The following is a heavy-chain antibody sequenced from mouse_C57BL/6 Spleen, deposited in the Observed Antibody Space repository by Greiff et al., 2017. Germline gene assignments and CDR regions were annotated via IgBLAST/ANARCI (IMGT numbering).Heavy chain of an antibody. V-gene: IGHV1-72*01. Sequence: VQLLPSGSALVQPVASVKLSCKSSGYTFTRYCMLWVKPRSVRGLAWIGRIDPNRGGTKYNEKFKSKATLTVDKPSSTAYMQLSSLTSEDSAVYYCARGYGTDYWGQGTTLTVSS. CDR3: ARGYGTDY. CDR1: GYTFTRYC. D-gene: IGHD1-1*01. J-gene: IGHJ2*01. CDR2: IDPNRGGT.